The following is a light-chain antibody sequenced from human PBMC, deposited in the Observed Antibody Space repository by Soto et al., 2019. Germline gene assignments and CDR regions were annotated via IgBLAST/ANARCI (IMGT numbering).Light chain of an antibody. Sequence: EIVMTQSPATLSVSPGERATLSCRASQSVSSNLAWYQQTPGQAPRLLIYDASTRATDIPARFSGSGSGTEFTLTISSLQSEDLAVYYCQQYRDWPRTFGQGTKVEIK. V-gene: IGKV3-15*01. CDR2: DAS. J-gene: IGKJ1*01. CDR3: QQYRDWPRT. CDR1: QSVSSN.